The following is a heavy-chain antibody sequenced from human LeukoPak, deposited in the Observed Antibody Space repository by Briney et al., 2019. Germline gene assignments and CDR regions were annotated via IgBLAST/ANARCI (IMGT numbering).Heavy chain of an antibody. CDR1: GFTISNYW. J-gene: IGHJ4*02. V-gene: IGHV3-74*01. D-gene: IGHD3-10*01. Sequence: PGGSLRLSCAASGFTISNYWVHWVRQAPGKGLVWVSRINRDGSTTNYADSVKGRFTVSRDNAKNTLNLQMNSLRAEDTAVYYCARDRKSGESSEIDFWGQGTLVIVSS. CDR2: INRDGSTT. CDR3: ARDRKSGESSEIDF.